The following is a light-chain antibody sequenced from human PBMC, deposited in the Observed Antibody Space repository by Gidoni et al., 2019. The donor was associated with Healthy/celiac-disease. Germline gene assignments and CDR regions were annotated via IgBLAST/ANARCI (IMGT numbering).Light chain of an antibody. CDR1: QGISNY. J-gene: IGKJ2*01. CDR2: AAS. CDR3: QKYNSAPRT. V-gene: IGKV1-27*01. Sequence: DTQMTQSPSSLSASVGDRVTITCRASQGISNYLAWYQQKPGKVPKLLIYAASTLQSGVPSRFSGSGSGTDFTLTISSLQPEDVATYYCQKYNSAPRTFXXXTKLEIK.